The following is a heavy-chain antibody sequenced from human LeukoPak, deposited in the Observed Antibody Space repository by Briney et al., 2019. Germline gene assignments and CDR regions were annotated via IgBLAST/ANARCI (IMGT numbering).Heavy chain of an antibody. V-gene: IGHV3-23*01. CDR1: GFSFSSYD. D-gene: IGHD6-13*01. CDR3: AKDIYTRTQAAAGTPSTDY. Sequence: PGGSLRPSCAASGFSFSSYDMSWVRQAPGKGREWVSAISGSGGSTYYADSVKGRFTISRDNSKNTLYLQMNSLRSEDTAVYYCAKDIYTRTQAAAGTPSTDYWGQGTLVTVSS. J-gene: IGHJ4*02. CDR2: ISGSGGST.